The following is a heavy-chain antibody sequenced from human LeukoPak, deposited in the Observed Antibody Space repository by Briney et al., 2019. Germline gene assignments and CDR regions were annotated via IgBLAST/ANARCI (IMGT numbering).Heavy chain of an antibody. D-gene: IGHD5/OR15-5a*01. V-gene: IGHV1-8*03. J-gene: IGHJ3*02. Sequence: ASVKVSCKASGGTFTSYDINWVRQATGQGLEWMGWMNPNSGNTGYAQKFQGRVTITRNTSISTAYMELSSLRSEDTAVYYCARGRSVYAAFDIWGQGTMVTVSS. CDR1: GGTFTSYD. CDR3: ARGRSVYAAFDI. CDR2: MNPNSGNT.